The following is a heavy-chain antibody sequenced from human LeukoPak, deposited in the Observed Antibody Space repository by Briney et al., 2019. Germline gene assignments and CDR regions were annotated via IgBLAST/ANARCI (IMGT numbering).Heavy chain of an antibody. D-gene: IGHD2-21*02. CDR3: ARRDCSSDCYKIFDY. Sequence: SETLSLTCGVFGYSISSDYQWGWIRQPPGKGLEWVGSISCSGNTYYNPSLKSRVTILVDTSKNQLSLKLTSVTAADTAVYYCARRDCSSDCYKIFDYWGQGTLVTVSS. J-gene: IGHJ4*02. V-gene: IGHV4-38-2*01. CDR2: ISCSGNT. CDR1: GYSISSDYQ.